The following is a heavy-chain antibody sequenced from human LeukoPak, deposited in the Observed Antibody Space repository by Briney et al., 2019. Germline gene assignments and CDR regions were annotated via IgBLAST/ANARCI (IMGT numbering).Heavy chain of an antibody. J-gene: IGHJ5*02. D-gene: IGHD3-9*01. CDR2: ISWNSGSI. CDR3: AKDITDILTGYSNWFDP. Sequence: PGGSLRLSCTASGFTFGDYAMSWFRQAPGKGLEWVSGISWNSGSIGYADSVKGRFTISRDNAKNSLYLQMNSLRAEDTALYYCAKDITDILTGYSNWFDPWGQGTLVTVSS. V-gene: IGHV3-9*01. CDR1: GFTFGDYA.